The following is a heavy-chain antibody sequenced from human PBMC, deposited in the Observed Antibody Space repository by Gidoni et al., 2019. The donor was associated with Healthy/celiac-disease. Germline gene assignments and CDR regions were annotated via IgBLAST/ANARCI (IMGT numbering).Heavy chain of an antibody. D-gene: IGHD4-17*01. CDR3: ARDYRDYEYYYYYYGMDV. J-gene: IGHJ6*02. Sequence: EVQLVESGGGLVQPGGSLRLSCAASGFTFSSYSMNWVRQAPGKGLEWVSYISSSSSTIYYADSVKGRFTISRDNAKNSLYLQMNSLRDEDTAVYYCARDYRDYEYYYYYYGMDVWGQGTTVTVSS. CDR2: ISSSSSTI. CDR1: GFTFSSYS. V-gene: IGHV3-48*02.